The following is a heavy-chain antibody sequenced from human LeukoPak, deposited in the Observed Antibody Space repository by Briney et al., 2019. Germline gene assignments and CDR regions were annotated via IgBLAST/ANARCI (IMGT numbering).Heavy chain of an antibody. CDR3: AGAPSWAFDI. J-gene: IGHJ3*02. CDR2: IYYSGST. V-gene: IGHV4-38-2*01. Sequence: GSLRLSCAASGFTLTHYNMNWIRQPPGKGLEWIGSIYYSGSTNYNPSLKSRVTISVDKSKNQFSLKLSSVTAADTAVYYCAGAPSWAFDIWGQGTMVTVSS. CDR1: GFTLTHYN.